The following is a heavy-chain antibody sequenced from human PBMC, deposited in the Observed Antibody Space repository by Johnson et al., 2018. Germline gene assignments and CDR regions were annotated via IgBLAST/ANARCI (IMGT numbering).Heavy chain of an antibody. D-gene: IGHD4-17*01. CDR2: IKQDGSEK. J-gene: IGHJ1*01. V-gene: IGHV3-7*01. CDR3: ARARMPYGDYLEYFQH. Sequence: VQLVESGGGVVQPGRSLRLSCAASGFTFSSYWMSWVRQAPGKGLEWVANIKQDGSEKYYVDSVKGRFTISRDNAKNSLYLQMNSRRAEDTAVYYCARARMPYGDYLEYFQHWGQGTLVTVSS. CDR1: GFTFSSYW.